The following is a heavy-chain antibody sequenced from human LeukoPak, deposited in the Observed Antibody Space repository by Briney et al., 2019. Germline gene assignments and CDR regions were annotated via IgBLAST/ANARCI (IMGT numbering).Heavy chain of an antibody. Sequence: PSETLSLTCTVSGGSMSSYYWNWIRQPAGRGREWIGRIYTSGNINHNPPLNSRVTMSVDTSKNQFSLRLSSVTAADTGVYYCAGGVDTAMDYYFDDWGQGTLVTVSS. CDR2: IYTSGNI. J-gene: IGHJ4*02. V-gene: IGHV4-4*07. D-gene: IGHD5-18*01. CDR1: GGSMSSYY. CDR3: AGGVDTAMDYYFDD.